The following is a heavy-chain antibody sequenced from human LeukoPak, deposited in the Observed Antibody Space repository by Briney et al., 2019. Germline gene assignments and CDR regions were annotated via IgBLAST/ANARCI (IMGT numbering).Heavy chain of an antibody. Sequence: PGGSLRLSCAASGFTFSSYVMSWVRQAPGKGLEWVSAISGSGGRTYYADSVKGRFTISRDKSKNTLYLQMNSLGAEDTAVYHCAKNPGGYDYRFDYWGQGTLVTVSS. J-gene: IGHJ4*02. CDR3: AKNPGGYDYRFDY. D-gene: IGHD5-12*01. CDR2: ISGSGGRT. V-gene: IGHV3-23*01. CDR1: GFTFSSYV.